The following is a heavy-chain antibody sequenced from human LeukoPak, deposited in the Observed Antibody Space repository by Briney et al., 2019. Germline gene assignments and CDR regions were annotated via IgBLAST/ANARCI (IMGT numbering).Heavy chain of an antibody. CDR3: AKDRRLGYSYGYHDY. CDR2: ISGSGGST. J-gene: IGHJ4*02. CDR1: GFTFSGYA. Sequence: PGGSLRLSCAASGFTFSGYAMSWVRQATGKGLEWVSAISGSGGSTYYADSVKGRFTISRDNSKNTLYLQMNSLRAEDTAVYYCAKDRRLGYSYGYHDYWGQGTLVTVSS. V-gene: IGHV3-23*01. D-gene: IGHD5-18*01.